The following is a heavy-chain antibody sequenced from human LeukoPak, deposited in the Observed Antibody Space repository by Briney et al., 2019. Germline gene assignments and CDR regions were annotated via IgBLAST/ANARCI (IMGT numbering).Heavy chain of an antibody. CDR1: GFNFNIFY. Sequence: GGSLRLSCAASGFNFNIFYMSWVRQAPGKGLEWVSYISSDGDTIYYADSVKGRFTISRDNAKNSLYLQMHSLRAEDTAVYYCARAPGLYDYVWASYRYTGKGYYFDYWGQGILVTVSS. D-gene: IGHD3-16*02. J-gene: IGHJ4*02. CDR3: ARAPGLYDYVWASYRYTGKGYYFDY. V-gene: IGHV3-11*01. CDR2: ISSDGDTI.